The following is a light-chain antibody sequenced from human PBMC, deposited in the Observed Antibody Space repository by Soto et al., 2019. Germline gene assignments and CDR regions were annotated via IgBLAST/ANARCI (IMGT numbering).Light chain of an antibody. CDR3: QQYGSSPPWT. CDR1: QSVSRSY. J-gene: IGKJ1*01. Sequence: ENVLTQSPGTLSLCPGERATLSCRASQSVSRSYLAWYQQKPGQAPRLLIYGASSRATGIPDRFSGSGSGTDFTLTISRLEPEDFAVYYCQQYGSSPPWTFGQGTKVEIK. V-gene: IGKV3-20*01. CDR2: GAS.